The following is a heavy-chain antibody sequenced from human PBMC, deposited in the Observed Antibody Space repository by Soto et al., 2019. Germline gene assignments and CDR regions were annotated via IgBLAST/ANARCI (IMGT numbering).Heavy chain of an antibody. Sequence: EVQLVESGGGLIQPGGSLRLSCAASGFTVSSNYMSWVRQAPGKGLEWVSVIYSGGSTYYADSVKGRFTISRDNSKNTLYLEKNSLRAENTAVYYCAIDAPGSGYCSGGSCHYFDYWGQGTLVTVSS. J-gene: IGHJ4*02. CDR1: GFTVSSNY. V-gene: IGHV3-53*01. CDR3: AIDAPGSGYCSGGSCHYFDY. CDR2: IYSGGST. D-gene: IGHD2-15*01.